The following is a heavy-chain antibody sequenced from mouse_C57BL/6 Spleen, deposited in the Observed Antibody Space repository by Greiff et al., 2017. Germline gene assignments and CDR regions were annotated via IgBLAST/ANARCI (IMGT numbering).Heavy chain of an antibody. CDR3: ARKGSSDRYAMDY. Sequence: EVNLVESGGGLVKPGGSLKLSCAASGFTFSDYGMHWVRQAPEKGLEWVAYISSGSSTIYYADTVKGRFTISRDNSKNTLFLKRTRLRSEDAAMYYCARKGSSDRYAMDYWGQGTSVTVSS. V-gene: IGHV5-17*01. CDR1: GFTFSDYG. D-gene: IGHD3-2*02. CDR2: ISSGSSTI. J-gene: IGHJ4*01.